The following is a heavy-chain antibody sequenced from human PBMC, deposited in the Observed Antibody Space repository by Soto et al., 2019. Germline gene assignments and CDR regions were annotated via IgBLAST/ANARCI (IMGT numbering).Heavy chain of an antibody. CDR3: ATGVWYYESSGYPNRDFDY. V-gene: IGHV1-24*01. D-gene: IGHD3-22*01. CDR1: GYTLTELS. CDR2: FDPEDGET. J-gene: IGHJ4*02. Sequence: ASVKVSCKVSGYTLTELSMHWVRQAPGKGLEWMGGFDPEDGETIYAQKFQGRVTMTEDTSTDTAYIELSSLRSEDTAVYYCATGVWYYESSGYPNRDFDYWGQGTLVTVSS.